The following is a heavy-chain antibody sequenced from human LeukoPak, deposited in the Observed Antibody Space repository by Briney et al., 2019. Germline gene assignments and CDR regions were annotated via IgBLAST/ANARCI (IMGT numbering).Heavy chain of an antibody. CDR2: ISSSSSTI. J-gene: IGHJ4*02. D-gene: IGHD6-19*01. CDR1: GFTFSSYG. Sequence: GGSLRLSCAASGFTFSSYGMTWVRQAPGKGLEWVSYISSSSSTIYYADSVKGRFTISRDNPKNTLYLQMNSLRAEDTAVYYCAKRGIAVADYWGQGTLVTVSS. V-gene: IGHV3-48*01. CDR3: AKRGIAVADY.